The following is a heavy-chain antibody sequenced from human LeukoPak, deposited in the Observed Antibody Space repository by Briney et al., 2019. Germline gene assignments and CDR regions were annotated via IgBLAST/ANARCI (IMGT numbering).Heavy chain of an antibody. CDR3: ARGGGEPAYCGGDCYSADY. CDR2: IYYSGST. J-gene: IGHJ4*02. Sequence: PSETLSLTCTVSGGSISSYYWSWNRQPPGKGLEWIGYIYYSGSTNYNPSLKSRVTISVDTSKNQFSLKLSSVTAADTAVYYCARGGGEPAYCGGDCYSADYWGQGTLVTVSS. CDR1: GGSISSYY. V-gene: IGHV4-59*01. D-gene: IGHD2-21*02.